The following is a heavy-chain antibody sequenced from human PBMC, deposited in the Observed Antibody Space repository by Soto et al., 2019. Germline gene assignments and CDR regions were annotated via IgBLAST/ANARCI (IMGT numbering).Heavy chain of an antibody. V-gene: IGHV4-59*01. J-gene: IGHJ4*02. CDR3: ARESAGSSWFDY. CDR1: GGSISSYY. Sequence: QVQLQESGPGLVKPSETLSLTCTVSGGSISSYYWSWVRQPPGKGLEWIGYIYYSGTTNYNPSLKSRVTISVDPSKNQFSLKLNSVTTADTAVYYCARESAGSSWFDYWGQGTLVTVSS. CDR2: IYYSGTT. D-gene: IGHD6-13*01.